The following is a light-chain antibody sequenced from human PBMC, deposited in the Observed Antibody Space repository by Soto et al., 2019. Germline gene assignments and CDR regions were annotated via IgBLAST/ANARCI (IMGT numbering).Light chain of an antibody. V-gene: IGKV1-5*03. CDR3: QQYNSYSRT. J-gene: IGKJ1*01. Sequence: DIQMTQSPSTLSASVGDRVTITCRASQSINSWLAWYQHKPGKAPKLLIYKASSLESGVPSRFSGSGSGTEFTLTISSLQPDDFATYYCQQYNSYSRTFGQGTKVEIK. CDR1: QSINSW. CDR2: KAS.